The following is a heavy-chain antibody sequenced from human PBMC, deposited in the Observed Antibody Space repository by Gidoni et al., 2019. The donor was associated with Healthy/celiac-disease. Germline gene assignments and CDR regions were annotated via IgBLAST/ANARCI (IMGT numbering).Heavy chain of an antibody. Sequence: EVQLVESGGGLVKPGGSLRLSCAASGFTFSSYSMNWVRQAPGKGLELVSSISSSSSYIYYADSVKGRFTISRDNAKNSLYLQMNSLRAEDTAVYYCARETRGRSGYAYYFDYWGQGTLVTVSS. CDR2: ISSSSSYI. CDR1: GFTFSSYS. J-gene: IGHJ4*02. V-gene: IGHV3-21*01. CDR3: ARETRGRSGYAYYFDY. D-gene: IGHD5-12*01.